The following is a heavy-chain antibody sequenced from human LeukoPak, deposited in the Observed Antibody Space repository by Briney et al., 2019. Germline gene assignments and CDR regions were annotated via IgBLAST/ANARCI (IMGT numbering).Heavy chain of an antibody. CDR2: FDPEDGET. CDR1: GYTLTELS. CDR3: ATAVVAATRRRFPTTYYYYGMDV. Sequence: GASVKVSCKVSGYTLTELSMHWVRQAPGKGLEWMGGFDPEDGETIYAQKFQGRVTMTEDTSTDTAYMELSSLRSEDTAVYYCATAVVAATRRRFPTTYYYYGMDVWGQGTTVTVSS. D-gene: IGHD2-15*01. J-gene: IGHJ6*02. V-gene: IGHV1-24*01.